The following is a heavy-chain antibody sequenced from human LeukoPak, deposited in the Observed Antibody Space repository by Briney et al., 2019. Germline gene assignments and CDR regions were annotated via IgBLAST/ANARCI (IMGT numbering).Heavy chain of an antibody. Sequence: GGSLRLSCAASGFTVNNNYMTWVRQAPGKGLEWVSVIYSGGSTYYADSVKGRLTISRDNAKNTLYLQMNSLRAEDTAMYYCTRSDYGDYWGQGTLVTVSS. CDR2: IYSGGST. V-gene: IGHV3-66*01. CDR3: TRSDYGDY. CDR1: GFTVNNNY. J-gene: IGHJ4*02.